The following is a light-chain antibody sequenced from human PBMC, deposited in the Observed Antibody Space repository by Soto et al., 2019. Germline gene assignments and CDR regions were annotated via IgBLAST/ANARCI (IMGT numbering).Light chain of an antibody. V-gene: IGKV3-20*01. CDR2: AAS. J-gene: IGKJ2*01. CDR1: PSVTSSY. Sequence: EIVLTQSPGTLSLSPGERATLSCRASPSVTSSYLACSKRKPGQAPRLLSFAASTSATGIPDRFSGSGSGTDFTLTISRLEPEACALYYCQQYGSTPPTFGQGTKVEIK. CDR3: QQYGSTPPT.